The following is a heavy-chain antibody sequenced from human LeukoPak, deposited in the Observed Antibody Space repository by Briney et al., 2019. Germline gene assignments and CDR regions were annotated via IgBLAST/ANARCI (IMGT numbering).Heavy chain of an antibody. Sequence: GASVKVSCKASGGTFSSYAISWVRQAPGQGLEWMGRIIPILGIANYAQKFQGRVTMTRDTSTSTVYMQLSSLRSEDTAVYYRARYLAMPAAPYDMDVWGQGTTVTVSS. CDR1: GGTFSSYA. V-gene: IGHV1-69*04. CDR2: IIPILGIA. CDR3: ARYLAMPAAPYDMDV. J-gene: IGHJ6*02. D-gene: IGHD6-13*01.